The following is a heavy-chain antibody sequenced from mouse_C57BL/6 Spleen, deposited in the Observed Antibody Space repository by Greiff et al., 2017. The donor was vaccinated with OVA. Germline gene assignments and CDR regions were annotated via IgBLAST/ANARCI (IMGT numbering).Heavy chain of an antibody. V-gene: IGHV1-62-2*01. CDR3: ARHEDRGSAYSTHFAY. CDR2: FYPGSGSI. CDR1: GYTFTEYT. D-gene: IGHD2-5*01. J-gene: IGHJ3*01. Sequence: VQLQESGAELVKPGASVKLSCKASGYTFTEYTIHWVKQRSGQGLEWIGWFYPGSGSIKYNEKFKDKATLTADKSSSTVYMELSRLTSEDSAVYFCARHEDRGSAYSTHFAYWGQGTLVTVSA.